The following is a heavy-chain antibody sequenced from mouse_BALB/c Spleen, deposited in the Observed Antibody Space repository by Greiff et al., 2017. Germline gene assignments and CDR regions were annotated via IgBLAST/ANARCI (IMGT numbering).Heavy chain of an antibody. V-gene: IGHV5-9-4*01. CDR3: ARDSYDYDRFAY. J-gene: IGHJ3*01. CDR2: ISSGGSYT. CDR1: GFTFSSYA. Sequence: EVKLMESGGGLVKPGGSLKLSCAASGFTFSSYAMSWVRQSPEKRLEWVAEISSGGSYTYYPDTVTGRFTISRDNAKNTLYLEMSSLRSEDTAMYYCARDSYDYDRFAYWGQGTLVTVSA. D-gene: IGHD2-4*01.